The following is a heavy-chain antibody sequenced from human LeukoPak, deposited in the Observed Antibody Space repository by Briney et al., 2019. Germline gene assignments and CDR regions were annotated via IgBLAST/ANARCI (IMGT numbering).Heavy chain of an antibody. V-gene: IGHV4-4*07. CDR2: IYTSGST. CDR3: ARDGGSSGWYTGFSYFDY. Sequence: SETLSLTCTVSGGSTSSYYWSWIRQPAGKGLEWIGRIYTSGSTNYNPSLKSRVTMSVDTSKNQFSLKLSSVTAADTAVYYCARDGGSSGWYTGFSYFDYWGQGTLVTVSS. CDR1: GGSTSSYY. J-gene: IGHJ4*02. D-gene: IGHD6-19*01.